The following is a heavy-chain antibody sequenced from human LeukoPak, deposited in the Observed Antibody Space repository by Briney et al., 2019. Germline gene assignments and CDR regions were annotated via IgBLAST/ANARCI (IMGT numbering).Heavy chain of an antibody. D-gene: IGHD6-13*01. Sequence: GESLKISCKGSGYSFTSYWIGWVRQMPGKGLEWMGIIYPGDSDTRYSPSLQGQVTISADKSISTAYLQWCSLKASDTAMYYCARPHIAAAGGDAFDIWGQGTMVTVSS. V-gene: IGHV5-51*01. CDR1: GYSFTSYW. CDR2: IYPGDSDT. J-gene: IGHJ3*02. CDR3: ARPHIAAAGGDAFDI.